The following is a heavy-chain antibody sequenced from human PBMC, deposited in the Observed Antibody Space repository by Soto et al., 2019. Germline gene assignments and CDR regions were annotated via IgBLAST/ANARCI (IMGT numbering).Heavy chain of an antibody. V-gene: IGHV4-39*01. CDR1: DGSMNSDSSY. Sequence: QLQLQESGPGLVKPSETLSLTCRVSDGSMNSDSSYWGWIRQPPGKGLEWIGVINHSGSTYHNLSLRGRVTMSVDGTWNQCSLKLTSMTAADTAVYYCARLGGYVSVGYYYLWDSWGQGTLVTVSS. D-gene: IGHD3-22*01. J-gene: IGHJ4*02. CDR3: ARLGGYVSVGYYYLWDS. CDR2: INHSGST.